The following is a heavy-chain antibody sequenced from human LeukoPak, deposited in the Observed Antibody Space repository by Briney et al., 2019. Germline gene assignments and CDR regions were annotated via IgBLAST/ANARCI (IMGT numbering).Heavy chain of an antibody. J-gene: IGHJ4*02. V-gene: IGHV3-23*01. CDR2: ISGSGGST. Sequence: GGSLRLSCAASGFTFSSYAMSWVRQAPGKGLEWVSAISGSGGSTYYADSVKGRFTISRDNSKNTLYLQMNSMKAEDTAVYYCAKDNLGVVRDNFDYWGQGTLVTVSS. D-gene: IGHD3-10*01. CDR3: AKDNLGVVRDNFDY. CDR1: GFTFSSYA.